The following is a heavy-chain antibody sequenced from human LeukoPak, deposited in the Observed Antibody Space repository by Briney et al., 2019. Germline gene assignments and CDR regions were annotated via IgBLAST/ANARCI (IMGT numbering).Heavy chain of an antibody. CDR2: LDSSGST. J-gene: IGHJ4*02. D-gene: IGHD2-2*01. Sequence: SETLSLTCKVSGGSISGYYWSWIRQPAGKGLEWIGRLDSSGSTNYNSSLKSRVTMSIDRSQFSLRLTSVTAADTAIYYCARGTSCGSTCFFDYWGQGILVTASS. V-gene: IGHV4-4*07. CDR3: ARGTSCGSTCFFDY. CDR1: GGSISGYY.